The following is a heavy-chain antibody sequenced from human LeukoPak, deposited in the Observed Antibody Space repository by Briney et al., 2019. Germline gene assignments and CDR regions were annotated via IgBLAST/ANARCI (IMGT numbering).Heavy chain of an antibody. D-gene: IGHD1-26*01. CDR2: INPSSGGT. CDR1: GYTFSDYY. V-gene: IGHV1-2*02. CDR3: ARPIRGSYVEDVFDI. J-gene: IGHJ3*02. Sequence: ASVTVSCKPSGYTFSDYYLHWVRQAPGQGLEWMGWINPSSGGTKNAQKFQGRVTMTRDTSISTGYMELSRLRSDDTAVYYCARPIRGSYVEDVFDIWGQGTMVTVSA.